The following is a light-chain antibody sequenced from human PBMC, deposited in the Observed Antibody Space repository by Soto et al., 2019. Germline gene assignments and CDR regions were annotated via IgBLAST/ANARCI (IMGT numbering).Light chain of an antibody. V-gene: IGLV2-14*01. CDR2: DVS. CDR3: CSSTSSSPYV. J-gene: IGLJ1*01. Sequence: QSALTQPASVSGSPGQSITISCTGTGSDVGRYNYVSWYQQYPGKAPKLTIYDVSNRPLGVSNRFSGSKSGNTASPTISGLQAEDEADYYCCSSTSSSPYVFGTGTKVTVL. CDR1: GSDVGRYNY.